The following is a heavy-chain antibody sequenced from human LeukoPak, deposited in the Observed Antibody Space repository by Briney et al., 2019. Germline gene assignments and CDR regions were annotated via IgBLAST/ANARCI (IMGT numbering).Heavy chain of an antibody. CDR1: GFTFSSYS. Sequence: PGGSLRLSRAASGFTFSSYSMSRVRQAPGKGLGWVSGISSSGGSTYYADSVKGRFTISRDNSNNTLYLHMNSLRAEDTAVYYCAKHNGGNGYNSSSPPDHWGQGTLVTVSS. CDR3: AKHNGGNGYNSSSPPDH. V-gene: IGHV3-23*01. J-gene: IGHJ4*02. CDR2: ISSSGGST. D-gene: IGHD6-6*01.